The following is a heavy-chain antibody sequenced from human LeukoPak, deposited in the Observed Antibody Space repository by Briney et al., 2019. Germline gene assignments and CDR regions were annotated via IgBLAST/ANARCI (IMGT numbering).Heavy chain of an antibody. J-gene: IGHJ4*02. V-gene: IGHV3-23*01. CDR1: GYTFSSYA. Sequence: PGGSLRHSCAASGYTFSSYAMSWVRQAPGKGPEWVSAISGSGGSTYYADSVKGRFTISRDNSKNTLYLQMNSLRAEDTAVYYCAKERRDGYNFAFDYWGQGTLVTVSS. D-gene: IGHD5-24*01. CDR3: AKERRDGYNFAFDY. CDR2: ISGSGGST.